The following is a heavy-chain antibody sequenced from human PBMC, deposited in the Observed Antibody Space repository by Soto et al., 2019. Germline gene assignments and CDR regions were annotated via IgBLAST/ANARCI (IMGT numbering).Heavy chain of an antibody. D-gene: IGHD3-3*01. CDR1: GGSISSSSYY. V-gene: IGHV4-39*01. CDR3: ARGVRITIFGVVIDGNGEWFDP. Sequence: QLQLQESGPGLVKPSETLSLTCTVSGGSISSSSYYWGWIRQPPGKGLEWIGSIYYSGSTYYNPSLKSRVTLSVDTSKNQFSLKLSSVTAADTAVYYCARGVRITIFGVVIDGNGEWFDPWGQGTLVTVSS. CDR2: IYYSGST. J-gene: IGHJ5*02.